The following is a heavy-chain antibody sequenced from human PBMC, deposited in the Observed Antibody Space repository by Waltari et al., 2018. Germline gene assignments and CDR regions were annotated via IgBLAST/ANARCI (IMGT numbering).Heavy chain of an antibody. V-gene: IGHV4-38-2*01. CDR1: GYSLSSGYY. CDR3: ARHLEGWMVVKY. CDR2: IYHSGST. Sequence: QVQLQESGPGLVKPSETLSLTCAVSGYSLSSGYYWGWIRQPPGKGLEWIGSIYHSGSTYYNPSLKSRVTISVDTSKNQFSLKLSSVTAADTAVYYCARHLEGWMVVKYWGQGTLVTVSS. D-gene: IGHD2-15*01. J-gene: IGHJ4*02.